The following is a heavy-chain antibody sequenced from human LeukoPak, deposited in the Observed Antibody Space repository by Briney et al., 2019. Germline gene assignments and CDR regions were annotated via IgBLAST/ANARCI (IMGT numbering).Heavy chain of an antibody. J-gene: IGHJ2*01. V-gene: IGHV3-7*01. CDR1: GFTFTTYW. Sequence: GGSLRLSCAASGFTFTTYWMSWVRQAPGKGLEWGANINQDGSEKDYGDSMKGRFTISRDNTKNSLYLQMNSLRAEDTAVYYCARDKIVGATTGSYFDLWGRGTLVTVSS. CDR3: ARDKIVGATTGSYFDL. D-gene: IGHD1-26*01. CDR2: INQDGSEK.